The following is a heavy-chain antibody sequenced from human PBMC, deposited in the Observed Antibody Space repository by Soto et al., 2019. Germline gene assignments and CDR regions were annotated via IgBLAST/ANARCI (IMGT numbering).Heavy chain of an antibody. Sequence: GASVKVSCKVSGYTLTELSMHWVRQAPGKGLEWMGGFDPEDGETIYAQKFQGRVTMTEDTSTDTAYMELSSLRSEDTAVYYCATVNGSGSYYNDYYYYGMDVWGQGTTVTVSS. CDR1: GYTLTELS. CDR3: ATVNGSGSYYNDYYYYGMDV. J-gene: IGHJ6*02. CDR2: FDPEDGET. V-gene: IGHV1-24*01. D-gene: IGHD3-10*01.